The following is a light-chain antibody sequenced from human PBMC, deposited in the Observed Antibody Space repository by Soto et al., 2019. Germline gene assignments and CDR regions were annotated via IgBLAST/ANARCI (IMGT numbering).Light chain of an antibody. CDR3: QQYVNWPLT. CDR2: GAS. Sequence: EILMTQSPATLSVSPGERATLSCRTSQSVSSNLAWYQQKPGQAPRLLIYGASTRATGIPARFSGGGSGTEFTLTISSLQSEDFAVYYCQQYVNWPLTFGGGTRVEIK. CDR1: QSVSSN. J-gene: IGKJ4*01. V-gene: IGKV3-15*01.